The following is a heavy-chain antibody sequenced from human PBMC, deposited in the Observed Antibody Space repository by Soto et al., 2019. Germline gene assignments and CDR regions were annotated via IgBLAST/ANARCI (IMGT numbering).Heavy chain of an antibody. CDR1: GFTFSSYS. V-gene: IGHV3-21*01. D-gene: IGHD3-9*01. Sequence: EVQLVESGGGLVKPGGSLRLSCAASGFTFSSYSMNWVRQAPGKGLEWVSSISSSSSYIYYADSVKGRFTISRDNAKNSLYLQMNSLRAEDTAVYYCARDGGSDILTGLYIARYYFDYWGQGTLVTVSS. CDR3: ARDGGSDILTGLYIARYYFDY. J-gene: IGHJ4*02. CDR2: ISSSSSYI.